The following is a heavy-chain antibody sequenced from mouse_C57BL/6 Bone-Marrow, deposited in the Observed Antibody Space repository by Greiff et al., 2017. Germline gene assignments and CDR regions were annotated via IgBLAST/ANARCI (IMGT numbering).Heavy chain of an antibody. CDR1: GYTFTSYW. CDR3: ARCKGLRTYYFLC. J-gene: IGHJ2*01. CDR2: IYPSDSET. Sequence: QVQLQQPGAELVRPGSSVKLSCKASGYTFTSYWMDWVKQRPGQGLEWIGNIYPSDSETHYNQKFKDQATLTVDKSSSTAYMQLSSLTSEDSAVYYCARCKGLRTYYFLCWGQGTTLTVSS. V-gene: IGHV1-61*01. D-gene: IGHD2-2*01.